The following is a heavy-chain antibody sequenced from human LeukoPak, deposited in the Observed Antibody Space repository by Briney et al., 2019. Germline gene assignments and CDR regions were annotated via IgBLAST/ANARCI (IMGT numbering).Heavy chain of an antibody. Sequence: GASVKVSCKASGYTFTSYYMHWVRQAPGQGLEWMGIINPSGGSTSYAQKFQGRVTMTRDMSTSTVYMELSSLRSEDTAVYYCARDRWIVGAKVSGAFDIWGQGKMVTVSS. CDR2: INPSGGST. CDR3: ARDRWIVGAKVSGAFDI. V-gene: IGHV1-46*01. CDR1: GYTFTSYY. D-gene: IGHD1-26*01. J-gene: IGHJ3*02.